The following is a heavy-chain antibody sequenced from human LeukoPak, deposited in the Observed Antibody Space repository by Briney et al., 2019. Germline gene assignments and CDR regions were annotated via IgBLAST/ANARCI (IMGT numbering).Heavy chain of an antibody. J-gene: IGHJ4*02. V-gene: IGHV4-59*01. CDR3: ARAPGWNYPYYFDY. CDR2: IYYSGST. CDR1: GGSISNYY. D-gene: IGHD1-7*01. Sequence: SETLSLTCTVSGGSISNYYWSWIRQPPGKGLEWIGYIYYSGSTNYNPSLKSRVTISVDTSKNQFSLKLSSVTAADTAVYYCARAPGWNYPYYFDYWGQGTLVTVSS.